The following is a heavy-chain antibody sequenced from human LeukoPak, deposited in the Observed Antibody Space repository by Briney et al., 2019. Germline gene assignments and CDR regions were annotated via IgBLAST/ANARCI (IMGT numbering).Heavy chain of an antibody. D-gene: IGHD4-17*01. CDR2: ISDSGST. CDR3: ARYDYGDCWFDP. CDR1: GGSMNNYY. V-gene: IGHV4-59*01. J-gene: IGHJ5*02. Sequence: SETLSLTCTVSGGSMNNYYWSWIRQAPGKGLEWIGYISDSGSTDYNPSLRSRVTISVDTSKNQFSLRLSSVTAADTALYYCARYDYGDCWFDPWGQGTLVTVSS.